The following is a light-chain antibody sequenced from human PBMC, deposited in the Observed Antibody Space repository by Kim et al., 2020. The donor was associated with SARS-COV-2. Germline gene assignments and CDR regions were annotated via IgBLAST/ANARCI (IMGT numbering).Light chain of an antibody. CDR1: NIGSKS. CDR2: YDS. V-gene: IGLV3-21*04. J-gene: IGLJ1*01. CDR3: QVWDSSSDHRV. Sequence: SYELTQPPSVSVAPGKTARITCGGNNIGSKSVHWYQQKPGQAPVLVIYYDSDRPSGIPERLSGSNSGNTATLTISRVEAGDEADYYCQVWDSSSDHRVFGTGTKVTVL.